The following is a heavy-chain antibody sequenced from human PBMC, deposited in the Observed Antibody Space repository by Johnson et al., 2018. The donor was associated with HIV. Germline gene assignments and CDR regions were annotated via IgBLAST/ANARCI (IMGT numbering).Heavy chain of an antibody. CDR1: GFTFDDYA. Sequence: VQLVEPGGALVQPGRSLRLSCAASGFTFDDYAMHWVRQAPGKGLEWVSGISWNSGNKGYVDSVKGRFTISRDNAKNSLYLRMNSLRAEDTAVYYCVREWLYDAFDIWGQWTMVSVSS. D-gene: IGHD3-22*01. CDR2: ISWNSGNK. V-gene: IGHV3-9*01. J-gene: IGHJ3*02. CDR3: VREWLYDAFDI.